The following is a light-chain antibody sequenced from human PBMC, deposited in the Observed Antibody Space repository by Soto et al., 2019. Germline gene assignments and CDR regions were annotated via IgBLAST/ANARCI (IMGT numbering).Light chain of an antibody. CDR1: QAISSY. CDR3: QQYNDWPLT. Sequence: FTQSGSSLAASVGDRVNITCRASQAISSYLAWYQQKPGKAPKLLIYAASTLQSGVPSRFSGSGSGADFTLTISSLQSEEFAVYYCQQYNDWPLTFGGGTKVDIK. V-gene: IGKV1-9*01. J-gene: IGKJ4*01. CDR2: AAS.